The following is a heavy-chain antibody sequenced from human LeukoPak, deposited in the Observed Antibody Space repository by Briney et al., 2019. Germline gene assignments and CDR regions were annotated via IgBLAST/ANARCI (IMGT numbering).Heavy chain of an antibody. D-gene: IGHD3-10*01. CDR3: ARHFRFIGFGELLAFDT. J-gene: IGHJ4*02. CDR1: GGSFSGYY. Sequence: SETLSLTCAVYGGSFSGYYWSWIRQPPGKGLEWIGEINHSGSTNYNPSLKSRVTISVDTSKNQFSLNPNSMTAADSGVYYCARHFRFIGFGELLAFDTWGQGTRVIVSS. V-gene: IGHV4-34*01. CDR2: INHSGST.